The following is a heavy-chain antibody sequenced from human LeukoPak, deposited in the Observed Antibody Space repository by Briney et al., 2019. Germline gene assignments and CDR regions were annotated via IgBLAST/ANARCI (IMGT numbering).Heavy chain of an antibody. CDR2: IYHSGST. J-gene: IGHJ5*02. Sequence: SETLSLTCTVSGYSISSGYYWGWIRQPPGKGLEWIGSIYHSGSTYYNPSLKSRVTISVDTSKNQFSLKLSSVTAADTAVYYCARDPPEYCSSTSCSGTFDPWGQGTLVTVSS. D-gene: IGHD2-2*01. CDR3: ARDPPEYCSSTSCSGTFDP. V-gene: IGHV4-38-2*02. CDR1: GYSISSGYY.